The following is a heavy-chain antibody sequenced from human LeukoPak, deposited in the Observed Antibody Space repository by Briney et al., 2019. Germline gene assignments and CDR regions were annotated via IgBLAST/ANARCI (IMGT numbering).Heavy chain of an antibody. J-gene: IGHJ4*02. D-gene: IGHD7-27*01. V-gene: IGHV4-38-2*02. CDR2: IYDGGNT. CDR3: ARDWAE. Sequence: TSETLSLTCTVSGYSISSDYYWGWIRQPPGKGLEWIGSIYDGGNTYYNPSLKSRVTISVDTSKKQFSLKLNSVTAADTAVYYCARDWAEWGQGTLVTVSS. CDR1: GYSISSDYY.